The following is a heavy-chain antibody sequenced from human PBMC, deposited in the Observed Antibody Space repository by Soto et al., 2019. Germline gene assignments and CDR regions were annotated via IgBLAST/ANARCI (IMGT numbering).Heavy chain of an antibody. D-gene: IGHD3-3*01. CDR1: GFTFSSYG. Sequence: PGGSLRLSCAASGFTFSSYGMHWVRQAPGKGLEWVAVIWYDGSNKYYADSVKGRFTISRDNSKNTLYLQMNSLRAEDTAVYYCARDGFLEWLSYGGYYYYYMDVWGKGTTVTVSS. J-gene: IGHJ6*03. V-gene: IGHV3-33*01. CDR3: ARDGFLEWLSYGGYYYYYMDV. CDR2: IWYDGSNK.